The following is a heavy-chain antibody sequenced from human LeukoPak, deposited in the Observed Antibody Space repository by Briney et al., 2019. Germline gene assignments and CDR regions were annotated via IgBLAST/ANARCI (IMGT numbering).Heavy chain of an antibody. CDR2: INPNSGGT. CDR1: GYTFTGYY. V-gene: IGHV1-2*02. CDR3: ARGSSNLTYYDFWSGQQGFDY. Sequence: ASVTVSCKASGYTFTGYYMHWVRQAPGQGLEWMGWINPNSGGTNYAQKFQGRVTMTRDTSISTAYMELSRLRSDDTAVYYCARGSSNLTYYDFWSGQQGFDYWGQGTLVTVSS. D-gene: IGHD3-3*01. J-gene: IGHJ4*02.